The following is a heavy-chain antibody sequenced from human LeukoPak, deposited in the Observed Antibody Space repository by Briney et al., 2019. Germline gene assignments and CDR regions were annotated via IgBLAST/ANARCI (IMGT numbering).Heavy chain of an antibody. Sequence: SETLSLTCTVSGGSISGGDYYWSWIRQPPGKGLEWIGYIYYSGSTYYNPSLKSRVTISVDTSKNQFSLKLSSVTAADTAVYYCARVASSSSDDAFDIWGQGTMVTVSS. CDR1: GGSISGGDYY. CDR2: IYYSGST. V-gene: IGHV4-30-4*08. D-gene: IGHD6-6*01. CDR3: ARVASSSSDDAFDI. J-gene: IGHJ3*02.